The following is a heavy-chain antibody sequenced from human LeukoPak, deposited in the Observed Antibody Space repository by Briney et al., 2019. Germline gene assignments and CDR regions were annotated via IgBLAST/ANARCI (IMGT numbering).Heavy chain of an antibody. CDR1: GGSFSGYY. Sequence: SETLSLTCAVYGGSFSGYYWSWIRQPPGKGLEWIGEINHSGSTNYNPSLKSRVTISVDTSKNQFSLKLSSVTAADTAVYYCARRSTYWARGYSGYDLNLFDYWGQGTLVTVSS. CDR2: INHSGST. V-gene: IGHV4-34*01. D-gene: IGHD5-12*01. CDR3: ARRSTYWARGYSGYDLNLFDY. J-gene: IGHJ4*02.